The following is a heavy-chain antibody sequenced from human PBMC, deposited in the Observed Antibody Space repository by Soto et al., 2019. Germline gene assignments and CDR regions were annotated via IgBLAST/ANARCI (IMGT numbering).Heavy chain of an antibody. CDR1: GGTFSSYA. J-gene: IGHJ6*02. D-gene: IGHD2-15*01. CDR3: ATSYCSGGSCASSLYYYYYYGMDV. V-gene: IGHV1-69*01. CDR2: IIPIFGTA. Sequence: QVRLVQSGAEVKKPGSSVKVSCKASGGTFSSYAISWVRQAPGQGLEWMGGIIPIFGTANYAQKFQGRVTITADESTSTAYMELSSLRSEDTAVYYCATSYCSGGSCASSLYYYYYYGMDVWGQGTTVTVSS.